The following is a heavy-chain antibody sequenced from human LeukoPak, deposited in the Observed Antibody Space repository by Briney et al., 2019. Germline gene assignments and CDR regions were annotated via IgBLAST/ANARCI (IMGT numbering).Heavy chain of an antibody. V-gene: IGHV3-23*01. CDR2: ISGDGAST. Sequence: GGSLRLSCAASGFTFAIHAMTWVRQAPGKGLEWVSGISGDGASTHYAESVKGQFTISRDNSKNTLYLQMNSLRAEDAAIYYCATIGDRRTGELYRIDYWGQGTLVTVSS. D-gene: IGHD7-27*01. CDR1: GFTFAIHA. CDR3: ATIGDRRTGELYRIDY. J-gene: IGHJ4*02.